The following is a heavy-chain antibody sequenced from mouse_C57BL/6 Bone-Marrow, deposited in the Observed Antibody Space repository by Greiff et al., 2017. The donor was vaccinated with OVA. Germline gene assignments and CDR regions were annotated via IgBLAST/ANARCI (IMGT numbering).Heavy chain of an antibody. CDR1: GYSITSGYY. V-gene: IGHV3-6*01. CDR3: ATPYGNYPAWFAY. Sequence: EVQLQESGPGLVKPSQSLSLTCSVTGYSITSGYYWNWIRQFPGNKLEWMGYISYDGSNNYNPSIKNRISITRDTSKNQFFLKLNSVTTEDTATYYGATPYGNYPAWFAYWGQGTLVTVSA. J-gene: IGHJ3*01. CDR2: ISYDGSN. D-gene: IGHD2-1*01.